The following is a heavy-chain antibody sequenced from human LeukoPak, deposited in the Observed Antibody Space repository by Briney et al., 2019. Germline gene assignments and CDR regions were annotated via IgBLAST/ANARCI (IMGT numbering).Heavy chain of an antibody. CDR1: GFTFSNYG. Sequence: GGSLRLSCAGSGFTFSNYGMSWVRQAPGKGLDWVSTISGSGGSTYYADSVKGRFTISRDNSKNTLYLQMNSLRAEDTAVYYCAKGVVVAPDVTPFDYWGQGTLVTVSS. CDR3: AKGVVVAPDVTPFDY. J-gene: IGHJ4*02. V-gene: IGHV3-23*01. D-gene: IGHD2-2*01. CDR2: ISGSGGST.